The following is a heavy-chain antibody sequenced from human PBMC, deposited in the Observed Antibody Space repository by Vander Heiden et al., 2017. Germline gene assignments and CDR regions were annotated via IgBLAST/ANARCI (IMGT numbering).Heavy chain of an antibody. CDR2: INPNRAVT. CDR1: GYTFTGYH. Sequence: QVQLVQSGAEVKQPGASVNVSCITSGYTFTGYHLHWVRQARGQGLEWMGGINPNRAVTDDAQKFQGRVTMTRETSISTAYMELSRLRSDDTAVYYCARAQGYCSSAGCSYGMDVWGQGTTVTVSS. D-gene: IGHD2-2*01. V-gene: IGHV1-2*02. J-gene: IGHJ6*02. CDR3: ARAQGYCSSAGCSYGMDV.